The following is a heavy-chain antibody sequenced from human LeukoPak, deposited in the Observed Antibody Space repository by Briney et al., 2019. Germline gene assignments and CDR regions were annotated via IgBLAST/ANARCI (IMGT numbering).Heavy chain of an antibody. Sequence: GGPLRLSCAASGFTPNIYRTRWARQAPGKGLEWQTNIEEDRTRYYYVDSVKGRFTISKDNAKTSLYLRLKSLTAEDTAVYYCARDTKAGYFDLWGQGTLVTVSS. J-gene: IGHJ4*02. CDR1: GFTPNIYR. V-gene: IGHV3-7*01. CDR3: ARDTKAGYFDL. CDR2: IEEDRTRY.